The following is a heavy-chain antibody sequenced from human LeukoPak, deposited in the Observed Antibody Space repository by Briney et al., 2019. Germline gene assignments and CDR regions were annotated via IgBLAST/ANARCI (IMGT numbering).Heavy chain of an antibody. Sequence: PGGSLRLSCAASGFTFGSYAMSWVRQAPGKGLEWVSAISGSGGSTYYADSVKGRFTISRDNSKNTLYLQMNSLRAEDTAVYYCANHYDILTGYSDYWGQGTLVTVSS. D-gene: IGHD3-9*01. V-gene: IGHV3-23*01. CDR2: ISGSGGST. CDR1: GFTFGSYA. J-gene: IGHJ4*02. CDR3: ANHYDILTGYSDY.